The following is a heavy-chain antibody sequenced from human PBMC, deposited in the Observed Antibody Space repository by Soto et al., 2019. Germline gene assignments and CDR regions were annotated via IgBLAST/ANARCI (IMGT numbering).Heavy chain of an antibody. V-gene: IGHV3-33*01. CDR2: IWYDGSKK. Sequence: XVSLRLSCAASGFIFSDYGIHWVRQAPGKGLEWVALIWYDGSKKYYADSVKGRFTVSRDNINSTLYLEMNSLRVEDSAVYYCAREGAVAGSQDFWGQGTLVTVSS. J-gene: IGHJ4*02. CDR3: AREGAVAGSQDF. D-gene: IGHD6-19*01. CDR1: GFIFSDYG.